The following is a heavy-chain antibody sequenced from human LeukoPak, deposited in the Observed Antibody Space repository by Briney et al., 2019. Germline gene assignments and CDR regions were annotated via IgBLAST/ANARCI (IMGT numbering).Heavy chain of an antibody. J-gene: IGHJ4*02. CDR3: ARADGTNAVCHPRY. D-gene: IGHD2-8*01. CDR1: GYTFTSYG. Sequence: VASVKVSCKASGYTFTSYGMNWVRQAPGQGLEWMGWINTNTGNPTYAQGFTGRFVFSLDISVSTAYLQISSLKAEDTAVYYCARADGTNAVCHPRYWGQGTLVTVSS. V-gene: IGHV7-4-1*02. CDR2: INTNTGNP.